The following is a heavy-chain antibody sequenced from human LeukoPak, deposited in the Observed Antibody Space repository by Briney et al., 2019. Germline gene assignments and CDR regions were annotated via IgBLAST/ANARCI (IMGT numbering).Heavy chain of an antibody. Sequence: GGSLRLSCAASGFTFSDYYMDWIRQAPGKGLEWVSYISSSSSIISYADSVKGRFTISRDNAKNSLYLQMNSRSAEDTGVYYCARGDSAYDDRLGDAFDIWGQGTMVTVSS. V-gene: IGHV3-11*04. CDR3: ARGDSAYDDRLGDAFDI. CDR2: ISSSSSII. CDR1: GFTFSDYY. D-gene: IGHD5-12*01. J-gene: IGHJ3*02.